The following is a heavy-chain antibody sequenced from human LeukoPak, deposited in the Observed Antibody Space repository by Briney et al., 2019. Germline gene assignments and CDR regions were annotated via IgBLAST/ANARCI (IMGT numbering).Heavy chain of an antibody. CDR2: INHSVGT. CDR3: ATMMYGSGNYYNSDY. J-gene: IGHJ4*02. D-gene: IGHD3-10*01. V-gene: IGHV4-34*01. CDR1: SGSFSGYY. Sequence: SETLSLTCSVYSGSFSGYYWSWIRQPPGKGLEWIGEINHSVGTNYNPSLKSRVTMSLDTSKNQFSLKLSSVTAADTAVYYCATMMYGSGNYYNSDYWGQGTLVTVSS.